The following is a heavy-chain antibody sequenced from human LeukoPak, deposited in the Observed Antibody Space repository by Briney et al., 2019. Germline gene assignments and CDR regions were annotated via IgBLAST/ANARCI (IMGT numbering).Heavy chain of an antibody. J-gene: IGHJ4*02. D-gene: IGHD3-9*01. CDR1: GFAFSSYE. CDR2: ISSSGSTI. V-gene: IGHV3-48*03. CDR3: ARDVAYYDILTGYQYYFDY. Sequence: GGSLRLSCAASGFAFSSYEMNWVRQAPGKGLEWVSYISSSGSTIYYADSVKGRFTISRDNAKNPLYLQMNSLRAEDTAVYYCARDVAYYDILTGYQYYFDYWGQGTLVTVSS.